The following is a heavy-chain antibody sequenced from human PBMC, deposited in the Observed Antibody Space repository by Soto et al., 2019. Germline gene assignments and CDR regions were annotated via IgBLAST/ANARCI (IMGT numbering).Heavy chain of an antibody. CDR1: GGSFSGYY. V-gene: IGHV4-34*01. CDR2: INHSGST. CDR3: ARGIDSAKAGY. J-gene: IGHJ4*01. Sequence: SETLSLTCAVHGGSFSGYYWSWIRQPPGKGLEWIGEINHSGSTNYNPSLRSRVTISVDTSKNQFSLKLTSVTAADTAVYYCARGIDSAKAGYWDQGALVTVSS. D-gene: IGHD5-18*01.